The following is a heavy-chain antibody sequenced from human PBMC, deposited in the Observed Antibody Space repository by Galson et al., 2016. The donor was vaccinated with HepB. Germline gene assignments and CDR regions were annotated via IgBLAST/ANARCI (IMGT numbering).Heavy chain of an antibody. Sequence: SLRLSCAASGFTFSDYYMSWIRQAPGKGLVWVSYISSSGSSIDYADSGKGRFTISRDNAKASLYLQMNSLRADDTAMYYCARDPLALVVPSGITWGQGTLVSVSS. CDR2: ISSSGSSI. CDR3: ARDPLALVVPSGIT. J-gene: IGHJ4*02. D-gene: IGHD2-2*01. V-gene: IGHV3-11*01. CDR1: GFTFSDYY.